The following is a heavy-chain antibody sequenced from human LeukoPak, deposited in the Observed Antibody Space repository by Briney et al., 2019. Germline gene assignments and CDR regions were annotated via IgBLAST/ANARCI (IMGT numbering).Heavy chain of an antibody. CDR3: ARDPGIDFWSGAYYYYGMDV. CDR1: GFTVSSNY. D-gene: IGHD3-3*01. J-gene: IGHJ6*02. CDR2: IYSGGST. Sequence: GGSLRLSCAASGFTVSSNYMSWVRQAPGKGLEWVSVIYSGGSTYYADSVKGRFTISRDNSKNTLYLQMNSLRAEDTAVYYCARDPGIDFWSGAYYYYGMDVWGQGTTVTVSS. V-gene: IGHV3-53*01.